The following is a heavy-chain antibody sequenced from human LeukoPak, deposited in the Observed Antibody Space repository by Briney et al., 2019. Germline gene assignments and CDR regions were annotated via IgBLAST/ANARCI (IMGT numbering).Heavy chain of an antibody. D-gene: IGHD2-15*01. CDR3: ARGDYGYWFDF. Sequence: PSETLSLTCTVSGGSFSSSGCYWGWHRQPPGMGRLSIGTIYSRRRTYYTPSLKSRGSISVDTSKTQFSPKLRSVTAADTAVYYCARGDYGYWFDFWGQGTLVTVSS. CDR1: GGSFSSSGCY. V-gene: IGHV4-39*01. CDR2: IYSRRRT. J-gene: IGHJ4*02.